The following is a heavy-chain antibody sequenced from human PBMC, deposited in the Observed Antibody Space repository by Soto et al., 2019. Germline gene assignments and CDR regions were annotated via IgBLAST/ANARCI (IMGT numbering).Heavy chain of an antibody. CDR2: ISYDGSNK. CDR1: GSTFSSYG. J-gene: IGHJ4*02. Sequence: QVQLVESGGGVVQPGRSLRLSCAASGSTFSSYGMHWVRQAPGKGLEWVAVISYDGSNKYYADSVKGRFTISRDNSKNTLYLQMNSLRAEDTAVYYCANSRTVVHMNWGQGTLVTVSS. CDR3: ANSRTVVHMN. V-gene: IGHV3-30*18. D-gene: IGHD4-17*01.